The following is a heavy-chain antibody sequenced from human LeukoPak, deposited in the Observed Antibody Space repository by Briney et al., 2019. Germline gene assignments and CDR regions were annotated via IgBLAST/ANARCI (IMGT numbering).Heavy chain of an antibody. V-gene: IGHV4-34*01. J-gene: IGHJ4*02. Sequence: SETLSLTCAVYGGSFSGYYWSWIRQPPGNGLEWIGEINHSGSTNYNPSLKSRVTISVDTSKNQFSLKLSSVTAADTAVYYCARGVFTDLDIVVVVPLGNYFDYWGQGTLVTVSS. D-gene: IGHD2-15*01. CDR1: GGSFSGYY. CDR3: ARGVFTDLDIVVVVPLGNYFDY. CDR2: INHSGST.